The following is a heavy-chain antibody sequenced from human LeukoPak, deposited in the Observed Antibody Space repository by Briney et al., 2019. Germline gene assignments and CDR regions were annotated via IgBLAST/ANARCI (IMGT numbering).Heavy chain of an antibody. V-gene: IGHV4-4*07. CDR1: DGSISNYF. J-gene: IGHJ5*02. Sequence: SETLSLTCSVSDGSISNYFWSWIRQPAGKGLEWIGRIYSSGSTNYNPSLNSRVTMTADTSKNEFSLKLTSVTAADTAIYYCTKDTGWNYLDWFDPWGQGTLVTVSS. D-gene: IGHD1-7*01. CDR3: TKDTGWNYLDWFDP. CDR2: IYSSGST.